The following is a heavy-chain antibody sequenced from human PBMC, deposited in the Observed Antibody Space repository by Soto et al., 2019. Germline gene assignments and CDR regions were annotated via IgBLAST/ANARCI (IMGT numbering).Heavy chain of an antibody. CDR1: GGSFSGYY. V-gene: IGHV4-34*01. Sequence: SETLSLTCAVYGGSFSGYYWSWIRQPPGKGLEWIGEINHSGSTNYNPSLKSRVTISVDTSKNQFSLKLSSVTAADTAVYYCASKAAAMLSFDYWGQGTLVTVSS. CDR3: ASKAAAMLSFDY. J-gene: IGHJ4*02. CDR2: INHSGST. D-gene: IGHD2-2*01.